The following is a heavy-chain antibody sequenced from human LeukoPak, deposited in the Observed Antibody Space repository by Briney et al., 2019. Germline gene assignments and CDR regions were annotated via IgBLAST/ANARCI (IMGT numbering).Heavy chain of an antibody. CDR2: MNPNSGNT. J-gene: IGHJ6*03. Sequence: ASVKVSCKASGYTFTSYDINWVRQATRQGLEWMGWMNPNSGNTGYAQKFQGRVTMTRNTSISTAYMELSSLRSEDTAVYYCARGYGDYAFDYYYYMDVWGQGTTVTVSS. CDR1: GYTFTSYD. CDR3: ARGYGDYAFDYYYYMDV. D-gene: IGHD4-17*01. V-gene: IGHV1-8*01.